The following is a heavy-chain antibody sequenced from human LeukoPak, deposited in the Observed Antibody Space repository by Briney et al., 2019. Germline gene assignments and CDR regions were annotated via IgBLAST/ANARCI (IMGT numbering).Heavy chain of an antibody. CDR1: GGSISSSSYY. CDR2: IYYSGST. Sequence: SETLSLTCTVSGGSISSSSYYWGWIRQPPGKGLEWIGSIYYSGSTYYNPSLKSRVTISVDTSKNQFSLKLSSVTAADTAVYYCTRDGGYCSGGSCYGTDDAFDIWGQGTMVTVSA. J-gene: IGHJ3*02. D-gene: IGHD2-15*01. CDR3: TRDGGYCSGGSCYGTDDAFDI. V-gene: IGHV4-39*07.